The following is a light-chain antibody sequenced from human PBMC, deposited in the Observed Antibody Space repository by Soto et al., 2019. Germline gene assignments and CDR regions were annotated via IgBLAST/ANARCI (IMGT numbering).Light chain of an antibody. J-gene: IGLJ3*02. Sequence: QAVVTQPPSASGTPGQRVTISCSGSTSNIGSNYVYWYQQLPGTAPRLLIYRNNQRPSGVPDRFSGSKSGTSGSLAISGLRSEDEADYYCAAWDDSLSGVLFGGGTKLTVL. V-gene: IGLV1-47*01. CDR3: AAWDDSLSGVL. CDR2: RNN. CDR1: TSNIGSNY.